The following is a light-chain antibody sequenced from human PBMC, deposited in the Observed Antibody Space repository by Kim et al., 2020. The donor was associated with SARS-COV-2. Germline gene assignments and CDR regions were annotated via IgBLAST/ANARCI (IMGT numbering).Light chain of an antibody. CDR2: TIS. CDR3: QEAKNFPWM. V-gene: IGKV1-12*01. CDR1: QDISSS. J-gene: IGKJ1*01. Sequence: SASGGDRVTITGRASQDISSSLAWYQQKPGKAPKVLIHTISTLQSGVPSRFSGSGSGTDFTLTISSLQPEDSATYFCQEAKNFPWMFGQGTKVDIK.